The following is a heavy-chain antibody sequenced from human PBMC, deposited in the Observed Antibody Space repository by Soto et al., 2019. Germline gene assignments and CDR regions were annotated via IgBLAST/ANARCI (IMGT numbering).Heavy chain of an antibody. D-gene: IGHD2-15*01. CDR3: AREYCSGGSCRNRNFDY. V-gene: IGHV1-18*01. J-gene: IGHJ4*02. Sequence: ASLKVSCKASGYTFNSYGISWVRQAPGQGLEWMGWISAYNGNTNYAQKLQGRVTMTTDTSTSTAYMELRSLRSDDTAVYYCAREYCSGGSCRNRNFDYWGQGTLVTSPQ. CDR1: GYTFNSYG. CDR2: ISAYNGNT.